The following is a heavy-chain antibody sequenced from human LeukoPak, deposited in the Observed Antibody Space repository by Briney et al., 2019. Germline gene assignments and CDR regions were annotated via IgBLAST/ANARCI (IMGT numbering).Heavy chain of an antibody. Sequence: ASVKVSCKASGYTFTSYYMHWVRQAPGQGLEWMGIINPSGGSTSYAQKFQGRVTMTRDMSTSTVYMELSSLRSEDTAVYYCARAGVGYYYDSSGDFDYWGQGTLVTVSS. CDR2: INPSGGST. V-gene: IGHV1-46*01. CDR3: ARAGVGYYYDSSGDFDY. J-gene: IGHJ4*02. D-gene: IGHD3-22*01. CDR1: GYTFTSYY.